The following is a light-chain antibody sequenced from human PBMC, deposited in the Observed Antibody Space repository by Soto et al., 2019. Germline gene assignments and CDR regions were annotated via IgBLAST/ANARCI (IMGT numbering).Light chain of an antibody. J-gene: IGLJ1*01. V-gene: IGLV1-40*01. Sequence: QAVVTQPPSVSEAPGQRVTISCTGSSSNIGAGYEAHWYQQVPGTAPKLLIYENNNRPSGVPDRFSGSKSGTSASLDITGLQGEDEAEYYCQSYDSSLSGYVFGTGTKVTVL. CDR3: QSYDSSLSGYV. CDR1: SSNIGAGYE. CDR2: ENN.